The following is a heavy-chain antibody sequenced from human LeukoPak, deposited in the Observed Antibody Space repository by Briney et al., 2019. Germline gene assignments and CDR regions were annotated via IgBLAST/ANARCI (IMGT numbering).Heavy chain of an antibody. V-gene: IGHV4-39*01. CDR2: IYYSGST. J-gene: IGHJ4*02. Sequence: SETLSLTCTVSGGSISSSIYYRGWIRQPPGKGLEWIGSIYYSGSTYYSPSLKTRVTISVDTSKNQFSLKPSSVAAADTAVYYCARRGDDYDSSVNYFDYWGQGTLVTVSS. CDR1: GGSISSSIYY. D-gene: IGHD3-22*01. CDR3: ARRGDDYDSSVNYFDY.